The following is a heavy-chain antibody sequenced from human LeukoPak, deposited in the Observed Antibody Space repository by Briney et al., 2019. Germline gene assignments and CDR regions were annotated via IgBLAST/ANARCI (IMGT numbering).Heavy chain of an antibody. CDR2: ISGSGGST. V-gene: IGHV3-23*01. CDR3: ARDPLWFGEDDY. J-gene: IGHJ4*02. Sequence: GGSLRLSCAASGFTFSSYAMSWVRQAPGKGLEWVSAISGSGGSTYYADSVKGRFTISRDNAKNSLYLQMNSLRAEDTAVYYCARDPLWFGEDDYWGQGTLVTVSS. CDR1: GFTFSSYA. D-gene: IGHD3-10*01.